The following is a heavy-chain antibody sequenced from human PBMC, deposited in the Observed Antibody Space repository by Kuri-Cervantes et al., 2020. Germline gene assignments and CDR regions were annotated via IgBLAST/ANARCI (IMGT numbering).Heavy chain of an antibody. CDR3: ARVEYTYNIRNFDS. D-gene: IGHD5-18*01. Sequence: SETLSLTCTVSGGSISSSGYCWGWIRQPPGKGLEWIGNIYYSGSTYYNPSLKGRITMSVDTSKNQFSLKLTSVTAADAAVYYCARVEYTYNIRNFDSWGRGTLVTVSS. V-gene: IGHV4-39*01. CDR1: GGSISSSGYC. J-gene: IGHJ4*02. CDR2: IYYSGST.